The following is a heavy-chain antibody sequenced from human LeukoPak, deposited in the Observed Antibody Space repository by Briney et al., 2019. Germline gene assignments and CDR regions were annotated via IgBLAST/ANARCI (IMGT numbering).Heavy chain of an antibody. V-gene: IGHV2-5*02. D-gene: IGHD6-6*01. CDR1: GFSLSTSGVG. CDR3: AHSIPPLTWRAARGDYYYGMDV. J-gene: IGHJ6*02. CDR2: IYWDADK. Sequence: SGPTLVNPTQTLTLTCTFSGFSLSTSGVGVGWIRQPPGKALEWLALIYWDADKRYSPSLKSRLTITKDTSKNQVVLTMTNMDPVDTATYYCAHSIPPLTWRAARGDYYYGMDVWGQGTTVTVSS.